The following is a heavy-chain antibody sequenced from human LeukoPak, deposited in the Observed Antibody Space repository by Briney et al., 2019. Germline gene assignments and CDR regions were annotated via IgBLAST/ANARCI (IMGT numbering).Heavy chain of an antibody. D-gene: IGHD1-1*01. J-gene: IGHJ4*02. CDR1: GFTFSSYS. V-gene: IGHV3-21*01. CDR3: ARYRLEPRTGMFDY. Sequence: KPGGSLRLSCAASGFTFSSYSMNWVRQAPGKGLEWVSSISSSSSYIYYADSVKGRFTISRDNAKNSLYPQMNSLRAEDTAVYYCARYRLEPRTGMFDYWGQGTLVTVSS. CDR2: ISSSSSYI.